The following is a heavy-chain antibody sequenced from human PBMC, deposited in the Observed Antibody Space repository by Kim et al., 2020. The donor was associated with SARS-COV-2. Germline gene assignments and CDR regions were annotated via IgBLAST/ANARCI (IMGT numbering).Heavy chain of an antibody. Sequence: YANSVQGRFTVTRDTPNNSLYLQMNSLRVDDTGVYYCARNPKIDGNWFDSWGQGTLVTVSS. V-gene: IGHV3-11*03. J-gene: IGHJ5*01. CDR3: ARNPKIDGNWFDS.